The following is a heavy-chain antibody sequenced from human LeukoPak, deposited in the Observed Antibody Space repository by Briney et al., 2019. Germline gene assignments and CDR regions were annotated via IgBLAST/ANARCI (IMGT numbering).Heavy chain of an antibody. CDR3: ARYDSSGYYRLVGPAREYFDY. CDR2: INHSGST. CDR1: GGSFSGYY. V-gene: IGHV4-34*01. Sequence: PSETLSLTCAVYGGSFSGYYWSWIRQPPGKGLEWIGEINHSGSTNYNPSLRSRVTISVDTSKNQFSLKLSSVTAADTAVYYCARYDSSGYYRLVGPAREYFDYWGQGTLVTVSS. J-gene: IGHJ4*02. D-gene: IGHD3-22*01.